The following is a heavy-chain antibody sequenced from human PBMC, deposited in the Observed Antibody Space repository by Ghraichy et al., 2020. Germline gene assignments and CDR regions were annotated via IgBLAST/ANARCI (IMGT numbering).Heavy chain of an antibody. CDR1: GGSIRSGDYY. Sequence: SLNISCTVSGGSIRSGDYYWTWIRQPPGKGLEWIGYIYYSGSTYYNPSLKSRVTISKHTSKNQFSLNLSSVTAADTAVYYCARANYGDYFRPSFDYWGQGTLVTVSS. CDR2: IYYSGST. V-gene: IGHV4-30-4*01. D-gene: IGHD4-17*01. CDR3: ARANYGDYFRPSFDY. J-gene: IGHJ4*02.